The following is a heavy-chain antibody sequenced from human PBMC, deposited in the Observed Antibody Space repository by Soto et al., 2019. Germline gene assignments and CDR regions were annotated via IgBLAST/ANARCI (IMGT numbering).Heavy chain of an antibody. D-gene: IGHD3-10*01. CDR1: GGSISSYY. Sequence: PSETLSLTCTVSGGSISSYYWNWIRQSPGKGLEWIGYIYYSGSTNYNPSLKSRVTISVDTSKNQFSLKLSSVTAADTAVYYCAGQPCGSGIYYTRVWFDPWGQGTLVTVS. J-gene: IGHJ5*02. CDR3: AGQPCGSGIYYTRVWFDP. CDR2: IYYSGST. V-gene: IGHV4-59*08.